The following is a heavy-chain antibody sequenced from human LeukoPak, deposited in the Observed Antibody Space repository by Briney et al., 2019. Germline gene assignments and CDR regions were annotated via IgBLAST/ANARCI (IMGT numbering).Heavy chain of an antibody. CDR2: IYYSGST. Sequence: PSETLSFTCTVSSGSISSSSYYWGWIRQPPGKGLEWIGSIYYSGSTYYNPSLKSRVTISVDTSKNQFSLKLSSVTAADTAVYYCARDKGYGSGSYEDYWGQGTLVTVSS. J-gene: IGHJ4*02. CDR3: ARDKGYGSGSYEDY. CDR1: SGSISSSSYY. V-gene: IGHV4-39*07. D-gene: IGHD3-10*01.